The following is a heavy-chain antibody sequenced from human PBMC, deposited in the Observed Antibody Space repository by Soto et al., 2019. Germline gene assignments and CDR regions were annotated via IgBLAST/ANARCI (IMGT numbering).Heavy chain of an antibody. V-gene: IGHV4-59*08. D-gene: IGHD3-9*01. Sequence: PSETLSLTCTVSGCSITSYYWTWIRRPPGKGLEWIGFIYYTGSTNQNPSLKSRVTISVDTSKNQFSLRLSSVTAADTAVYYCARLTGNNWFDPWGQGTLVTVSS. CDR2: IYYTGST. J-gene: IGHJ5*02. CDR1: GCSITSYY. CDR3: ARLTGNNWFDP.